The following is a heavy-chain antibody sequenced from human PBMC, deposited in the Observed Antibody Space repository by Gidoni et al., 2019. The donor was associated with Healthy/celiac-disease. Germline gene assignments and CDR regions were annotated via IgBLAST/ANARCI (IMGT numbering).Heavy chain of an antibody. D-gene: IGHD1-1*01. V-gene: IGHV3-9*01. CDR2: ISWNSGSI. Sequence: EAQLVESGGGLVQHGRALRLSCAASGFHCDAYAMHCVRQAPGKGLEWVSCISWNSGSIGYADSVKGRFTISRDNAKNSLYLQMNSLRAEDTALYYCAKSTGTESRTSDAFDIWGQGTMVTVSS. CDR1: GFHCDAYA. CDR3: AKSTGTESRTSDAFDI. J-gene: IGHJ3*02.